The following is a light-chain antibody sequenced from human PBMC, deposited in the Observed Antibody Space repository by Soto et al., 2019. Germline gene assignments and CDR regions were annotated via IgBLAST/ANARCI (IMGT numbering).Light chain of an antibody. CDR2: AAT. Sequence: DIQMTQSPSSLSASVGERVTLTCRASHTFSSGLACYQQKPEKPPKLLIHAATSLESGVPTRFSGSGSTTEFPLTISSLQPDDFTTYYCQQYSSYWTFAQGTKVDIK. CDR1: HTFSSG. CDR3: QQYSSYWT. V-gene: IGKV1-5*01. J-gene: IGKJ1*01.